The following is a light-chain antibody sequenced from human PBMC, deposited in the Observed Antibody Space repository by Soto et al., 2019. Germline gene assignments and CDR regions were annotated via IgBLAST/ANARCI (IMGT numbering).Light chain of an antibody. J-gene: IGKJ4*01. Sequence: EIVMTQSRATLSVSPGERGTLCWRASQSVSSNLAWYQQKPGQAPRPLIHGASSRATGIPDRFRCSGSGTDFTLTISRLEPEDFAVSYCQQYGTSPLTFGGGTKVDIK. CDR1: QSVSSN. CDR2: GAS. CDR3: QQYGTSPLT. V-gene: IGKV3-20*01.